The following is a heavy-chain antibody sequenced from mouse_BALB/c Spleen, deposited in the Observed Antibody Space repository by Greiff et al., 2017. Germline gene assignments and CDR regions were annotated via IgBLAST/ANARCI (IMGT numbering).Heavy chain of an antibody. CDR1: GFTFSSYY. CDR3: ARHYYGSPWYFDV. V-gene: IGHV5-6-2*01. J-gene: IGHJ1*01. CDR2: INSNGGST. Sequence: EVMLVESGGGLVKLGGSLKLSCAASGFTFSSYYMSWVRQTPEKRLELVAAINSNGGSTYYPDTVKGRFTISRDNAKNTLYLQMSSLKSEDTALYYCARHYYGSPWYFDVWGAGTTVTVSS. D-gene: IGHD1-1*01.